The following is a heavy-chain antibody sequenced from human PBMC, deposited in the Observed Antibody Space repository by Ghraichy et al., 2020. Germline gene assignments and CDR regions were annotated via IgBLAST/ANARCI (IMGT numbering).Heavy chain of an antibody. CDR3: ARGALSQNPFQL. J-gene: IGHJ6*02. V-gene: IGHV4-59*01. CDR2: IYYSGST. CDR1: GGSISSYY. Sequence: TCTVSGGSISSYYWSWIRQPPGKGLEWIGYIYYSGSTNYNPSLKSRVTISVDTSKNQFSLKLSSVTAADTAMYYCARGALSQNPFQLWGQGTTVTVSS. D-gene: IGHD2-2*01.